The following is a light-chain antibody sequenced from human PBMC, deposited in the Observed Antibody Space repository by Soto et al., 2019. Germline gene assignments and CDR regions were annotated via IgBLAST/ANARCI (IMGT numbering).Light chain of an antibody. Sequence: QSVLTQPASVSGSPGQSITISCTGTSSDVGSYNLVSWYPQHPGKAPKLMIYEVSKRPSGVSNRFSGSKSGNTASLTISGLQAEDEADYYCCSYAGSSTYGFGTGTKLTVL. J-gene: IGLJ1*01. CDR2: EVS. CDR3: CSYAGSSTYG. CDR1: SSDVGSYNL. V-gene: IGLV2-23*02.